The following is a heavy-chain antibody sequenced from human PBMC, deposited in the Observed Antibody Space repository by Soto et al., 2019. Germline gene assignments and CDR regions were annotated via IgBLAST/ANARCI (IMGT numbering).Heavy chain of an antibody. Sequence: QVQLVESGGGVVQPGRSLRLSCVASGFIFSDYAMHCVRQAPGKGLEWVAVISHDGSNKYYADSVKGRFTISRDNSKNTLFLQMNSLRAEDTAVYYCARVAGTSIYYYYYGIGVWGQGTTVTVSS. CDR2: ISHDGSNK. CDR1: GFIFSDYA. V-gene: IGHV3-30-3*01. J-gene: IGHJ6*02. D-gene: IGHD6-19*01. CDR3: ARVAGTSIYYYYYGIGV.